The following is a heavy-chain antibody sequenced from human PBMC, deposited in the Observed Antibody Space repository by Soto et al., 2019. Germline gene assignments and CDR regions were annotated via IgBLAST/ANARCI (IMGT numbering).Heavy chain of an antibody. Sequence: QVQVVQSGVEVRRPGSSGKVSCKASGDTFKNCVISWVRQAPGQGLEWMGGIIPLFGTTDFAQRFKGRLTITTDESTTTAYMELSRLRSEDTATYYCAAELGFGKLSVVWGQGTTVIVSS. CDR3: AAELGFGKLSVV. CDR1: GDTFKNCV. CDR2: IIPLFGTT. V-gene: IGHV1-69*01. D-gene: IGHD3-10*01. J-gene: IGHJ6*02.